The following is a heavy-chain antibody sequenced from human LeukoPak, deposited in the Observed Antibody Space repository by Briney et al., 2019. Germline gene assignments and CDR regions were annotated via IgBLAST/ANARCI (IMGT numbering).Heavy chain of an antibody. CDR1: GFTFSSYA. V-gene: IGHV3-23*01. CDR2: ISGSGGST. J-gene: IGHJ4*02. Sequence: GGSRGLSCAAPGFTFSSYALSWVRRAQGKGREWVSAISGSGGSTYYADSVKGRFTISRDNSKNTLYLQMNSLRAEDTAVYYCAREGWAFDYWGQGTLVTVSS. CDR3: AREGWAFDY. D-gene: IGHD3-16*01.